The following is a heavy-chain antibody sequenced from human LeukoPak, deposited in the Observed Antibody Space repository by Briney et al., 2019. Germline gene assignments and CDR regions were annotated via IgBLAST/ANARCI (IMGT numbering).Heavy chain of an antibody. Sequence: GGSLRLSCTASGFTFSTYAMGWARQAPGKGLEWVSGIGANGVDTFYADSAKGRFTISRDNSKNTVYLQMNSLRAEDTALYYCVKAYTTSGTYSEPWGQGTLVTVSS. V-gene: IGHV3-23*01. D-gene: IGHD1-26*01. J-gene: IGHJ4*02. CDR1: GFTFSTYA. CDR3: VKAYTTSGTYSEP. CDR2: IGANGVDT.